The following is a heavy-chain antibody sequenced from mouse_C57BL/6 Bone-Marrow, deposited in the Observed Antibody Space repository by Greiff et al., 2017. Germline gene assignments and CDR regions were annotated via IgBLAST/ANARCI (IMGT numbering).Heavy chain of an antibody. CDR3: ARDYYGSSYWYFDV. Sequence: QVHVKQSGAELARPGASVKMSCKASGYTFTSYTMNWVKQRPGQGLEWIGYINPSSGYTQYNQKFQDKATLTADKSSSTAYMQLSSLTSDDSAVYYCARDYYGSSYWYFDVWGTGTTVTVSS. J-gene: IGHJ1*03. D-gene: IGHD1-1*01. CDR1: GYTFTSYT. V-gene: IGHV1-4*01. CDR2: INPSSGYT.